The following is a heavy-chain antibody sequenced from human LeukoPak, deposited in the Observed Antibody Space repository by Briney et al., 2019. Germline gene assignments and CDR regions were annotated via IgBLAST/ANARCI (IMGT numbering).Heavy chain of an antibody. CDR1: GGSISSYY. V-gene: IGHV4-59*01. D-gene: IGHD1-26*01. J-gene: IGHJ5*02. CDR3: ARASHLVGALWFDP. CDR2: IYYSGST. Sequence: SETLSLTCTVSGGSISSYYWSWIRQPPGKGREGIGYIYYSGSTNYNPSLKSRVTISVDTSKNQFSLKLSSVTAADTAVYYCARASHLVGALWFDPWGQGTLVTVSS.